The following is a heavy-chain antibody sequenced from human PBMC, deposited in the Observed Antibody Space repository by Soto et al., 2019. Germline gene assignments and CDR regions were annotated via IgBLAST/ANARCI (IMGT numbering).Heavy chain of an antibody. V-gene: IGHV4-59*01. J-gene: IGHJ4*02. D-gene: IGHD4-17*01. Sequence: QVQLQESGPGLVRPSETLSLTCTVSGGSISRYYWSWIRQPPGEGLEWFGYMYNSGSTNYNPSLKSRVTISVDSSKNQSSLKLSSVTAADTAVYYCAYGGSRGPFDSWRQGTLVTVSS. CDR1: GGSISRYY. CDR3: AYGGSRGPFDS. CDR2: MYNSGST.